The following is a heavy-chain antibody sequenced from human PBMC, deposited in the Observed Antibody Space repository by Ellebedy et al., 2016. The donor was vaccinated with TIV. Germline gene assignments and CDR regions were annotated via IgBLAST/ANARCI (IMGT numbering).Heavy chain of an antibody. V-gene: IGHV3-48*03. D-gene: IGHD1-26*01. CDR2: ISGSGSTI. J-gene: IGHJ5*01. CDR1: GFTFSSYN. Sequence: PGGSLRLSCAASGFTFSSYNMNWVRQAPGKGLEWLSYISGSGSTIYYADSVRGRFTISRGNARNSLFLQMNSLRVEDTALYYCARGFSGSYDWFDSWGQGALVTVSS. CDR3: ARGFSGSYDWFDS.